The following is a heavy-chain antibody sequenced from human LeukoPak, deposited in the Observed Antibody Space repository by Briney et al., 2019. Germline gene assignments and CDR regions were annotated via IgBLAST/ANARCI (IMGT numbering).Heavy chain of an antibody. CDR2: ISAYNGNT. J-gene: IGHJ6*02. CDR3: ARESKVYQLPTTYYYYYYGMDV. V-gene: IGHV1-18*01. D-gene: IGHD2-2*01. Sequence: VASVKVSCKASGYTFTSYGISWVRQAPGQGLEWMGWISAYNGNTNYAQKLQGRVTMTTDTSTSTAYMELRSLRSDDTAVYYCARESKVYQLPTTYYYYYYGMDVWGQGTTVTVSS. CDR1: GYTFTSYG.